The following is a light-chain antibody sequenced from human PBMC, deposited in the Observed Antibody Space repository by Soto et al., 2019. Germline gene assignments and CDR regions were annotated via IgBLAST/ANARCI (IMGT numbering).Light chain of an antibody. CDR2: RAS. J-gene: IGLJ2*01. V-gene: IGLV1-47*01. CDR1: SSNIGSNY. Sequence: QSVLTQPPSASGIPGQWVTISCSGSSSNIGSNYVYWYQQVPGTAPRLLMYRASQRPSGVPDRFSGSKSGTSASLAISGLRSEDEADYYCAAWDDTLNCLVFGGGTKLTVL. CDR3: AAWDDTLNCLV.